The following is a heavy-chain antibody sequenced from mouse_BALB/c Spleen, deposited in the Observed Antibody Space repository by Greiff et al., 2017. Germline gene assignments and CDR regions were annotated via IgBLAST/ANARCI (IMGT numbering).Heavy chain of an antibody. CDR2: ISSGSSTI. D-gene: IGHD1-1*01. Sequence: DVKLVESGGGLVQPGGSRKLSCAASGFTFSSFGMHWVRQAPEKGLEWVAYISSGSSTIYYADTVKGRFTISRDNPKNTLFLQMTSLRSEDTAMYYCARGGRGYFDVGGAGTTVTVSS. CDR1: GFTFSSFG. J-gene: IGHJ1*01. CDR3: ARGGRGYFDV. V-gene: IGHV5-17*02.